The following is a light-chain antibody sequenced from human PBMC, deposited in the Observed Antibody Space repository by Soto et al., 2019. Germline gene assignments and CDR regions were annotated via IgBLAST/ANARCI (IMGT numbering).Light chain of an antibody. CDR3: QQYYSTPPWT. Sequence: DIVMTQSPDSLAVSLGERATINCKSSQSVLYSSNNKNYLAWYQQKPGQPPKLLIYWASTRESGVPDRFSGRGSRTDFTLTISSLQAEDVAVYYCQQYYSTPPWTFGQGTKVEIK. V-gene: IGKV4-1*01. CDR1: QSVLYSSNNKNY. J-gene: IGKJ1*01. CDR2: WAS.